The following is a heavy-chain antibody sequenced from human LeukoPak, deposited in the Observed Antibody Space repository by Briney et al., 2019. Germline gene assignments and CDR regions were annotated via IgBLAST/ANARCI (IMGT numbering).Heavy chain of an antibody. J-gene: IGHJ3*02. V-gene: IGHV3-74*01. Sequence: PGGSLRLSCVASGFTFSNSWMHWVRQAPGEGLVWVSRMNSDGSTTTYADFVKGRFIISRDNAKNTLYLQMNSLRAEDTAVYYCARARDFAFDIWGQGTMVTVSS. D-gene: IGHD3-3*01. CDR3: ARARDFAFDI. CDR2: MNSDGSTT. CDR1: GFTFSNSW.